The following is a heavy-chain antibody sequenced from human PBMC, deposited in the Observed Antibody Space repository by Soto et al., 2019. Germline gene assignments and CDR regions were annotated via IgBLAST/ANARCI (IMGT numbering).Heavy chain of an antibody. D-gene: IGHD1-26*01. J-gene: IGHJ5*02. CDR2: IRSESHSFAT. Sequence: GGSVRLACAASEFIFGGSAMHWVRQASGKGREWVGRIRSESHSFATNYAPSVEGRFTISRDDSRNTTYLQMNSLKPEDTALYYCTFRGRFAPWGQGTQVPVSS. CDR3: TFRGRFAP. CDR1: EFIFGGSA. V-gene: IGHV3-73*01.